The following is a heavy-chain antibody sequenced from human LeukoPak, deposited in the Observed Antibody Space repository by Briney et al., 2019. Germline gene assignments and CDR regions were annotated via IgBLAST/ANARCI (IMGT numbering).Heavy chain of an antibody. CDR1: GFTFSSYS. CDR2: ISSSSGYI. D-gene: IGHD5-18*01. CDR3: ARDRLDTAMVWAY. V-gene: IGHV3-21*01. J-gene: IGHJ4*02. Sequence: GGSLRLSCAASGFTFSSYSMNWVRQAPGKGLEWVSSISSSSGYIYYADSVKGRFTISRDNAKNSLYLQMNSLRAEDTAVYYCARDRLDTAMVWAYWGQGTLVTVSS.